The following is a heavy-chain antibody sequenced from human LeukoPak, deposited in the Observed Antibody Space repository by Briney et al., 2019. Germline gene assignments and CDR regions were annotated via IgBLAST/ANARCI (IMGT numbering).Heavy chain of an antibody. CDR2: ISSSGSTI. V-gene: IGHV3-11*01. CDR3: ELVIPRSDFDY. J-gene: IGHJ4*02. Sequence: GGSLRLSCAASGFTFSDYYMSWIRQAPGKGLEWVSYISSSGSTIYYADSVKGRFTISRDNSKNTLYLQMNSLRAEDTAVYYCELVIPRSDFDYWGQGTLVTVSS. D-gene: IGHD3-9*01. CDR1: GFTFSDYY.